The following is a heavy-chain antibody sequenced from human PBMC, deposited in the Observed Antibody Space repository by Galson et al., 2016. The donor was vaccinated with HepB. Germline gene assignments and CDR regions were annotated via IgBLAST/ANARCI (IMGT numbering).Heavy chain of an antibody. CDR3: AGVTCGGGVCQDVFAI. J-gene: IGHJ4*02. V-gene: IGHV4-4*02. Sequence: SETLSLTCAVSGGSISTDTWWHWVRQSPGQGLERIGEIYHGGNTNYNPSLKSRLSMSVDKSKNRFSLKLSSVTAADAAVYYCAGVTCGGGVCQDVFAIWGRGTLVTVSS. CDR2: IYHGGNT. CDR1: GGSISTDTW. D-gene: IGHD2-21*02.